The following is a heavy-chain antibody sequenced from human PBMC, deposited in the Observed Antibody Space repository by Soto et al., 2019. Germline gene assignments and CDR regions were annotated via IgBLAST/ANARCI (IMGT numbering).Heavy chain of an antibody. CDR3: ARDTGYTFGSFNY. J-gene: IGHJ4*02. Sequence: HVELVQSGTDVKKPGASVTISCKASGYTFTDYALHWVRQAPGQRLEWMGWMNAGVGNTLYSQKFQDRLTITRDTSASTAYTELNSLKSEDTAIYYCARDTGYTFGSFNYWGPGTLVTVSS. CDR2: MNAGVGNT. V-gene: IGHV1-3*01. D-gene: IGHD5-18*01. CDR1: GYTFTDYA.